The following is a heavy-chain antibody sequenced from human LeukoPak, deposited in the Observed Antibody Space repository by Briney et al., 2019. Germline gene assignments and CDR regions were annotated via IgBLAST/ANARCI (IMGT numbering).Heavy chain of an antibody. V-gene: IGHV4-34*01. CDR3: ARGGQRLDY. Sequence: PSETLSLTCAVYGGSFSGYYWSWIRQPPGKGLEWIGEINHSGSTNYNPSLKSRVTISVDTSKNQFSLKLSSVTAADTAVYYCARGGQRLDYWGQGTLVTVSS. J-gene: IGHJ4*02. CDR2: INHSGST. CDR1: GGSFSGYY. D-gene: IGHD6-25*01.